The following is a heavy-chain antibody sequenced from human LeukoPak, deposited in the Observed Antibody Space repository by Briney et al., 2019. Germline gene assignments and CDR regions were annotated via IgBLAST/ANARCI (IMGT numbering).Heavy chain of an antibody. CDR3: ATGCSSTSCRVYYYYGMDV. V-gene: IGHV5-10-1*01. CDR2: VDSGDSYT. Sequence: GESLIKFFLSSLHSLILYWHNLVRQMCGKRLAVRGGVDSGDSYTNYSPSFQGHVTISADKSISTAYLQWSSLKASDTAMYYCATGCSSTSCRVYYYYGMDVWGKGTTVTVSS. D-gene: IGHD2-2*01. CDR1: LHSLILYW. J-gene: IGHJ6*04.